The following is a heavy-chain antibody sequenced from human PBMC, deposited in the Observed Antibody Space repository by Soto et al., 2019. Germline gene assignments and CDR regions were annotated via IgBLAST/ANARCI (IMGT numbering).Heavy chain of an antibody. CDR1: GGSISSYY. CDR2: IYYSGST. CDR3: ARDGDIVVPTGAFDI. Sequence: SETLSLTCTVSGGSISSYYWSWIRQPPGKGLEWIGYIYYSGSTNYNPSLKSRVTISVDTSKNQFSLKLSSVTAADTAVYYCARDGDIVVPTGAFDIWGQGTMVTVSS. V-gene: IGHV4-59*01. D-gene: IGHD2-2*01. J-gene: IGHJ3*02.